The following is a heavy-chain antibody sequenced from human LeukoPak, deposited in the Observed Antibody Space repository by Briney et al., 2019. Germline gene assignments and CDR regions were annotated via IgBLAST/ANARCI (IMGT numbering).Heavy chain of an antibody. J-gene: IGHJ3*02. Sequence: PSETLSLTCTVSGGSISSYYWSWIRQPPGKGLEWIGYIYYSGSTNYNPSLKSRVTISVDTSKNQFSLKLSSVTAADTAVYYCARDSCGAFDIWGQGTMVTVSS. CDR1: GGSISSYY. D-gene: IGHD6-6*01. CDR3: ARDSCGAFDI. CDR2: IYYSGST. V-gene: IGHV4-59*01.